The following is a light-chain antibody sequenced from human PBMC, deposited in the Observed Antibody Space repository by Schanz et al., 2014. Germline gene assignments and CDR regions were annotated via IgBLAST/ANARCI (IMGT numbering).Light chain of an antibody. CDR1: QDISNY. Sequence: DIQMTQSPSSLSASVGDRVTITCQASQDISNYLNWYQQKPGKVPKLLIYDASNLETGVPSRFSGSGSGTDFTFTISSLHPEDVATYYCQQYDNFPPTFGGGTKVEIK. CDR2: DAS. V-gene: IGKV1-33*01. CDR3: QQYDNFPPT. J-gene: IGKJ4*01.